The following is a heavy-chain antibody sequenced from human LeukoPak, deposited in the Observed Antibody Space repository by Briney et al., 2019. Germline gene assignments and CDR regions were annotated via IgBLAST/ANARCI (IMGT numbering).Heavy chain of an antibody. CDR2: IYRGGTT. D-gene: IGHD3-10*01. J-gene: IGHJ4*02. CDR1: GFTVSNNY. V-gene: IGHV3-66*01. Sequence: GGSLRLSCAASGFTVSNNYMSWVRQAPGKGLEWVSNIYRGGTTHYADSVKGRFTISSDNSKNTLYPQMNSLRAKDTAVYYCARGFLADLSMVWVDFWGQGTLVTVSS. CDR3: ARGFLADLSMVWVDF.